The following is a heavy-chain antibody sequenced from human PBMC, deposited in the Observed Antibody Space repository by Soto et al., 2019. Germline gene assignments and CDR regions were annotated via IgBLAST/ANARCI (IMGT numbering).Heavy chain of an antibody. CDR1: GDSVSSNSAA. CDR2: TYYRSKWYN. CDR3: ARDPPDFHSAFDY. D-gene: IGHD4-4*01. Sequence: SQTLSLTCAISGDSVSSNSAAWNWIRQSPSRGLEWLGRTYYRSKWYNDYEESVKSRITINPDTSKNQFSLHLNSVTPEDTAVYYCARDPPDFHSAFDYWAQGTLVTVSS. V-gene: IGHV6-1*01. J-gene: IGHJ4*02.